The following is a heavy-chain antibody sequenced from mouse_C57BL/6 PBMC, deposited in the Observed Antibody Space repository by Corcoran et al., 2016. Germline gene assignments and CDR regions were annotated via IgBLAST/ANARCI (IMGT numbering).Heavy chain of an antibody. D-gene: IGHD2-3*01. CDR2: IYPGDGDT. Sequence: QVQLQQSGAELVKPGASVKISCKASGYAFSSYWMNWVKQRPGKGLEWIGQIYPGDGDTNYNGKFKGKATLTADKSSCTAYMQLSSLTSEDSAVYFCASIYDGYSYFDYWGQGTTLTVSS. J-gene: IGHJ2*01. V-gene: IGHV1-80*01. CDR3: ASIYDGYSYFDY. CDR1: GYAFSSYW.